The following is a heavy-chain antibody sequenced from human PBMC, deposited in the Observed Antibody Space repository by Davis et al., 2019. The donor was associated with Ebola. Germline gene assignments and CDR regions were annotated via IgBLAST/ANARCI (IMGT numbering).Heavy chain of an antibody. CDR1: GYTFTGYY. CDR3: ATLHYYGSGSYTHYYYYYMDV. V-gene: IGHV1-2*02. D-gene: IGHD3-10*01. Sequence: ASVKVSCKASGYTFTGYYMHWVRQAPAQGLEWMGWINPNSGGTNYAQKFQGRVTMTRDTSISTAYMELSRLRSDDTAVYYCATLHYYGSGSYTHYYYYYMDVWGKGTTVTVSS. J-gene: IGHJ6*03. CDR2: INPNSGGT.